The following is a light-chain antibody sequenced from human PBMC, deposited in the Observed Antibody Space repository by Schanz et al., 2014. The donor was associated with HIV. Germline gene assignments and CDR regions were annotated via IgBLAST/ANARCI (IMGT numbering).Light chain of an antibody. J-gene: IGLJ2*01. V-gene: IGLV2-8*01. CDR1: SSDVGGYNF. CDR3: SSYAGSSALL. CDR2: EVT. Sequence: QSALAQPASVSGSPGQSITISCTGTSSDVGGYNFVSWFQQHPGKAPKLMIYEVTKRPSGVPARFSGSKSGNTASLTVSAVQPEDEADYYCSSYAGSSALLFGGGTKLTVL.